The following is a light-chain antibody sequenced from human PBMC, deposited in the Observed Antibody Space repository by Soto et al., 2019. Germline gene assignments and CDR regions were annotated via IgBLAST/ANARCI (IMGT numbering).Light chain of an antibody. Sequence: QSVLTQPASVSGSPGHSITIPCTGTSSDVGGHNLLSWYQQHPGQAPKAIIYEAYRRTSGFSPSFSGSKSRTRASLTISGLQAEDEADYACCSSAGGTIVDVCGRGTKVTVL. CDR1: SSDVGGHNL. CDR2: EAY. CDR3: CSSAGGTIVDV. J-gene: IGLJ1*01. V-gene: IGLV2-23*01.